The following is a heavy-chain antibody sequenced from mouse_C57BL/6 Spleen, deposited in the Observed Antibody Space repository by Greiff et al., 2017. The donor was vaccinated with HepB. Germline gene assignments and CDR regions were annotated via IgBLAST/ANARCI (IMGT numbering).Heavy chain of an antibody. CDR1: GYTFTSYW. Sequence: VQLQQPGAELVRPGTSVKLSCKASGYTFTSYWMHWVKQRPGQGLEWIGVIDPSDSYTNYNQKFKGKATLTVDTSSSTAYMQLSSLTSEDSAVYYCARRGWLLRSYYFDYWGQGTTLTVSS. V-gene: IGHV1-59*01. D-gene: IGHD2-3*01. CDR2: IDPSDSYT. CDR3: ARRGWLLRSYYFDY. J-gene: IGHJ2*01.